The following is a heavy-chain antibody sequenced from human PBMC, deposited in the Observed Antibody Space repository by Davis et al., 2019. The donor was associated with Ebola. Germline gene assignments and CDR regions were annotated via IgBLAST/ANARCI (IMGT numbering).Heavy chain of an antibody. V-gene: IGHV1-46*03. CDR1: GYTFTDYY. CDR2: FNPNSGSS. Sequence: AASVKVSCKTSGYTFTDYYIHWVRQAPGQGLEWMGIFNPNSGSSSYEQRFQGRVTMTRDTSTTTVHMELSSLRSEDTAVYYCARDGVLRFLEWPRFYDIWGQGTMVAVSS. J-gene: IGHJ3*02. D-gene: IGHD3-3*01. CDR3: ARDGVLRFLEWPRFYDI.